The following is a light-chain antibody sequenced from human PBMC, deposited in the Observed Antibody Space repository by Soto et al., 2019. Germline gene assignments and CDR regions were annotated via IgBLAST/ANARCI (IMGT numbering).Light chain of an antibody. V-gene: IGKV3-15*01. J-gene: IGKJ1*01. Sequence: EIVMPQSPATLSVAPGERATLSCRASQSVSSNLAWYQQKPGQAPRLLIYGASTRATGIPARFSGSGSGTEFTLTISRLEPEDFAVYYCHQYGSSPLTFGQGTKVDIK. CDR3: HQYGSSPLT. CDR2: GAS. CDR1: QSVSSN.